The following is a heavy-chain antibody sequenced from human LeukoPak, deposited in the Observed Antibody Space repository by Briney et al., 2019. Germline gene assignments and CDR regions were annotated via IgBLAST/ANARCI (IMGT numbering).Heavy chain of an antibody. CDR1: GGSISSGGYY. V-gene: IGHV4-61*02. CDR2: IYTSGST. CDR3: ARSLNSGWYYFDY. Sequence: SQTLPLTCTVSGGSISSGGYYWSWIRQPAGKGLEWIGRIYTSGSTNYNPSLKGRVTISVDTSKNQFSLKLSSVTAADTAVYYCARSLNSGWYYFDYWGQGTLVTVSS. D-gene: IGHD6-19*01. J-gene: IGHJ4*02.